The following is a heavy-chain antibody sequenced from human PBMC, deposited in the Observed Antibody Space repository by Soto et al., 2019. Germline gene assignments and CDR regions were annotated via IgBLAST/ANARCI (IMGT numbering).Heavy chain of an antibody. CDR2: IYPGDSDT. CDR3: ARHSQQWLPYDAFAI. Sequence: GESVKISCKGSGYSFSSYWVGWVRQMPGKGLEWMGIIYPGDSDTRYSPSFQGQVTISADKSISTAYLQWSSLKASDTAMYYCARHSQQWLPYDAFAIWGHRTMVTVSS. D-gene: IGHD6-19*01. V-gene: IGHV5-51*01. J-gene: IGHJ3*02. CDR1: GYSFSSYW.